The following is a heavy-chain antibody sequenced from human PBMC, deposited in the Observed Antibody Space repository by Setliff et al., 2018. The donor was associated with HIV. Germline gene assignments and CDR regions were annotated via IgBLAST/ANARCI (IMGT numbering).Heavy chain of an antibody. CDR1: GYTFTGYY. CDR2: INPNSGGT. D-gene: IGHD2-21*02. J-gene: IGHJ4*02. CDR3: ASGLGTYCGGDCYPDY. V-gene: IGHV1-2*02. Sequence: GASVKVSCKASGYTFTGYYMHWVRQAPGQGLEWMGWINPNSGGTNYAQKFQGRVTMTRDTSISTAYMELSRLRSDDTAVYYCASGLGTYCGGDCYPDYWGQGTLVTVSS.